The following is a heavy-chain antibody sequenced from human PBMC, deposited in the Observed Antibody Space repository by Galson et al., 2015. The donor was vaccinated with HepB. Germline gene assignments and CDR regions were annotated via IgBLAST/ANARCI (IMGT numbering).Heavy chain of an antibody. D-gene: IGHD3-22*01. Sequence: SLRLSCAASGFTFSSYWMHWVRQAPGKGLVWVSRINSDGSSTSYADSVKGRFTISRDNAKNTLYLQMNSLRAEDTAVYYCARDTSSRDSSGYDPLDYWGQGTLVTVSS. CDR1: GFTFSSYW. J-gene: IGHJ4*02. V-gene: IGHV3-74*01. CDR2: INSDGSST. CDR3: ARDTSSRDSSGYDPLDY.